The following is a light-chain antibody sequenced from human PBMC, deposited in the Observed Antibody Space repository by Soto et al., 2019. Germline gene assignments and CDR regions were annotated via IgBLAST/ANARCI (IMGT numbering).Light chain of an antibody. CDR1: SGDIGSYNR. Sequence: QSALTQPASVSGSPGQSITISCTGTSGDIGSYNRVSWYQQHPGKAPKLIIYEVTDRPSGVSNRFSGSKSGTSGSLAISGLRSEDEADYYCAAWDDSLTSPVFGGGTKVTVL. CDR3: AAWDDSLTSPV. CDR2: EVT. J-gene: IGLJ3*02. V-gene: IGLV2-14*01.